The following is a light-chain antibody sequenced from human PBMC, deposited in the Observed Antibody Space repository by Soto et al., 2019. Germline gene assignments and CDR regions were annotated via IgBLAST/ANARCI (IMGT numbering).Light chain of an antibody. CDR3: AAWDDSLSGYV. CDR2: SNN. J-gene: IGLJ1*01. V-gene: IGLV1-47*02. CDR1: SSDVGGYNY. Sequence: QSALTQPASVSGSPGQSITISCTGTSSDVGGYNYVYWYQQLPGTAPKLLIYSNNQRPSGVPDRFSGSKSGTSASLAISGLRSEDEADYYCAAWDDSLSGYVFGTGTKVTVL.